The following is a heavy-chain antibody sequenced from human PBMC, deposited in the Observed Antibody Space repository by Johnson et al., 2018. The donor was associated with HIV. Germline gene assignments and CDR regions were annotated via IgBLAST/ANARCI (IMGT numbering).Heavy chain of an antibody. D-gene: IGHD1-14*01. J-gene: IGHJ3*02. V-gene: IGHV3-33*06. CDR2: IWYDGSNK. Sequence: QVQLVESGGGVVQPGRSLRLSCAASGFTFDTYGMHWVRQAPGKGLEWVAVIWYDGSNKYYADSVKGRFTISRDNSNNTLYLQMNSLRAEDTAVYYCAKEGRYVAFPLWFDIWGQGTMVTVSS. CDR1: GFTFDTYG. CDR3: AKEGRYVAFPLWFDI.